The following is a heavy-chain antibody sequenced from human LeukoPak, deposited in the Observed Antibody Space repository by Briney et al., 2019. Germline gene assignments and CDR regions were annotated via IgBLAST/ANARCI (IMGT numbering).Heavy chain of an antibody. Sequence: GGSLRLSCAASGFTFSSYAMSWVRQAPGKGLEWVSAISGSGGSTYYADSVKGRFTISRDNSKNTLYLQMNSLRAEDTAVYYCANDPITMVPPFRRDYYYYGMDVWGQGTTVTVSS. CDR3: ANDPITMVPPFRRDYYYYGMDV. V-gene: IGHV3-23*01. J-gene: IGHJ6*02. D-gene: IGHD3-10*01. CDR2: ISGSGGST. CDR1: GFTFSSYA.